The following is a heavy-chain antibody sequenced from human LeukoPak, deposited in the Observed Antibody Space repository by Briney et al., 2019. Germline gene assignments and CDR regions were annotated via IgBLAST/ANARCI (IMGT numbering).Heavy chain of an antibody. CDR3: AKDPHSSGRYLRAFDP. D-gene: IGHD6-19*01. V-gene: IGHV3-23*01. CDR2: ISGSGGST. Sequence: GSLRLSCAASGFTFSSYAMSWVRQAPGKGLEWVSAISGSGGSTYYADSVKGRFTISRDNSKNTLYLQMNSLRAEDTAVYYCAKDPHSSGRYLRAFDPWGQGTLVTVSS. CDR1: GFTFSSYA. J-gene: IGHJ5*02.